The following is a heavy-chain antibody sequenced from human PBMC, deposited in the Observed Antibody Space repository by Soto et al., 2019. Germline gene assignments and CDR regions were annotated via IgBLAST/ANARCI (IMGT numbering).Heavy chain of an antibody. V-gene: IGHV1-46*03. J-gene: IGHJ4*02. CDR3: ARDRPDGYSSGWTLDY. CDR2: INPSGGST. D-gene: IGHD6-19*01. Sequence: GASVKVSCKASGYTFTSYYMHWVRQAPGQGLEWMGIINPSGGSTSYAQKFQGRVTMTRDTSTSTVYMELSSLRSEDTAVYYCARDRPDGYSSGWTLDYWGQGTLVTVSS. CDR1: GYTFTSYY.